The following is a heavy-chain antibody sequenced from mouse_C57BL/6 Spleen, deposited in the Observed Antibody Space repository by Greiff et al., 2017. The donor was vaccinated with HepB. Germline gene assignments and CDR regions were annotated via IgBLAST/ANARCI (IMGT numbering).Heavy chain of an antibody. J-gene: IGHJ1*03. CDR2: IDPSDSDT. Sequence: QVQLQQPGAELVRPGSSVKLSCKASGYTFTSYWMHWVKQRPVQGLEWIGNIDPSDSDTHYNQKFKDKATLTVDKSSSTAYMQLSSLTSEDSAVYYCARSKYCSSSPWYFDDWGTGTTVTVSS. CDR1: GYTFTSYW. V-gene: IGHV1-52*01. D-gene: IGHD1-1*01. CDR3: ARSKYCSSSPWYFDD.